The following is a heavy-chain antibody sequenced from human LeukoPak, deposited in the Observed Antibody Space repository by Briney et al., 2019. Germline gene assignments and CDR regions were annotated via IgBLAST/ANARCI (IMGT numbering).Heavy chain of an antibody. D-gene: IGHD2/OR15-2a*01. Sequence: GASVKVSCKASVYTFTSYYTHWVRQAPGQWLEWMGIIKPSGGSTLYAQKFQGRVTVTSDMSTSTVYVELSSLRSEDTAVYYCAREVPENFNFDYWGQGTLVTVSS. CDR3: AREVPENFNFDY. CDR1: VYTFTSYY. CDR2: IKPSGGST. V-gene: IGHV1-46*01. J-gene: IGHJ4*02.